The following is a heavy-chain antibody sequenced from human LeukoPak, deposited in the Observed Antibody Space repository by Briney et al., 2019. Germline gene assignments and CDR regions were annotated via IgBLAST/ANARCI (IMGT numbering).Heavy chain of an antibody. Sequence: GGSLRLSCAASGFTFSSYEMNWVRQAPGKGLEWVSYISSSSSTIYYADSVKGRFTISRDNAKNSLYLQMNSLRAEDTAVYYCARVKNDDIYYYYMDVWGKGTTVTVSS. CDR1: GFTFSSYE. CDR2: ISSSSSTI. J-gene: IGHJ6*03. D-gene: IGHD1-1*01. CDR3: ARVKNDDIYYYYMDV. V-gene: IGHV3-48*01.